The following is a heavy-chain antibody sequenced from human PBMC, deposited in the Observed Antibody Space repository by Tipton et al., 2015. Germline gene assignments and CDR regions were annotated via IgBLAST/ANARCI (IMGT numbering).Heavy chain of an antibody. V-gene: IGHV1-8*01. D-gene: IGHD1-26*01. CDR2: INPNTGKT. CDR1: EYPFTSYD. CDR3: ARGGASYDFDY. Sequence: QLVQSGAEVRKPGASVKVSCKASEYPFTSYDIHWVRQVTGHGLEWMGWINPNTGKTDCTQKFLGRVTMTRDTSMNIAYMELTSLKSDDTAVYYCARGGASYDFDYWGQGTLITVSS. J-gene: IGHJ4*02.